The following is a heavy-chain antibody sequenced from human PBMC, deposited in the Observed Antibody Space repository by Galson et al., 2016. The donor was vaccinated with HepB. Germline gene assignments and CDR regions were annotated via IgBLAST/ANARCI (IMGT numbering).Heavy chain of an antibody. CDR1: GFPFSSYA. V-gene: IGHV3-30*04. D-gene: IGHD5-18*01. CDR3: ARDLLPPRQKYSHGYVVWYYGMDV. CDR2: ISYDGSNK. J-gene: IGHJ6*02. Sequence: SLRLSCAASGFPFSSYAMHWVRQAPGKGLEWVAVISYDGSNKYYADSVKGRFTISRDNSKNTLSMQMNSLRAEDTAVYYCARDLLPPRQKYSHGYVVWYYGMDVWGQGTTVIVAS.